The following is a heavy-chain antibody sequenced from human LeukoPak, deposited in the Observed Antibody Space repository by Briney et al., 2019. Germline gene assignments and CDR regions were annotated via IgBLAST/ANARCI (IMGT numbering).Heavy chain of an antibody. CDR2: IYYSGST. CDR1: GGSISSSSYY. J-gene: IGHJ4*02. V-gene: IGHV4-39*01. Sequence: PSETLSLTCTVSGGSISSSSYYWGWIRQPPGKGLEWIGSIYYSGSTYYNPSLKSRVTISVDTSKNLFSLKLTSVTAADTAVYYCASLSTVTTSSYFFDYWGQGTLVTVSS. CDR3: ASLSTVTTSSYFFDY. D-gene: IGHD4-17*01.